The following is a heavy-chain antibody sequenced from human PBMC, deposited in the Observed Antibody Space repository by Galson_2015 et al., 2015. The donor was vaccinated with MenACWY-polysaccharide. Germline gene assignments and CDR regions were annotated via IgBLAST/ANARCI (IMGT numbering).Heavy chain of an antibody. Sequence: SVKVSCKASGYTFVKFGISWVRQAPGQGLQWMGWIRTSNGDTTYEQRFKGRLTMTTDTSTGTGYMELRSLRSDDTATYYCARYVPSIFDLAGIYGMDVWGQGTTVTVSS. V-gene: IGHV1-18*04. D-gene: IGHD3-3*01. J-gene: IGHJ6*02. CDR2: IRTSNGDT. CDR1: GYTFVKFG. CDR3: ARYVPSIFDLAGIYGMDV.